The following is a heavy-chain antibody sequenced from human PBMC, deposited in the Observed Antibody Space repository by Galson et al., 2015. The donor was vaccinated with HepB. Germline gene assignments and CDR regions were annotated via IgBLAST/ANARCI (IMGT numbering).Heavy chain of an antibody. J-gene: IGHJ6*03. CDR3: ARVIPAAIYYYYYMDV. D-gene: IGHD2-2*02. Sequence: SVKVSCKASGYTFTSYYMHWVRQAPGQGLEWMGIINPSGGSTSYAQKFQGRVTMTRDTSASTAYMELRSLRSDDTAVYYCARVIPAAIYYYYYMDVWGKGTTVTVSS. V-gene: IGHV1-46*01. CDR1: GYTFTSYY. CDR2: INPSGGST.